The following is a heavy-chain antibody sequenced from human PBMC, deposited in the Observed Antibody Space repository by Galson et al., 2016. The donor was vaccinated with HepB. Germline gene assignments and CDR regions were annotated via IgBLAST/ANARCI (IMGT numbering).Heavy chain of an antibody. CDR1: GFTFSSYT. D-gene: IGHD5-12*01. CDR2: ISTSSSYI. CDR3: ARVRPRSGYCFDY. Sequence: SLRLSCAASGFTFSSYTMNWVRQAPGKGLEWVSSISTSSSYIYYSESVKGRFTISRDNAKNSLYLQMNSLRVEDTAVYYCARVRPRSGYCFDYWGQGTLVTVSS. V-gene: IGHV3-21*01. J-gene: IGHJ4*02.